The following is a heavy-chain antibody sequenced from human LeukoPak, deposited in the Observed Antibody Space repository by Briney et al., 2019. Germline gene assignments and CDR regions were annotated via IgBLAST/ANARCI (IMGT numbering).Heavy chain of an antibody. CDR2: IHYGGST. CDR1: GYSMSTGYY. D-gene: IGHD5-18*01. J-gene: IGHJ3*02. V-gene: IGHV4-38-2*02. Sequence: PSETLSLTCSVSGYSMSTGYYWAWIRQPPGKGLEWIASIHYGGSTYYNPSLKSRVSMSVDTSKNHFSLKLSSVTAADTAVYYCARGDQRGYSYGYAFDIWAKGQWSPSLQ. CDR3: ARGDQRGYSYGYAFDI.